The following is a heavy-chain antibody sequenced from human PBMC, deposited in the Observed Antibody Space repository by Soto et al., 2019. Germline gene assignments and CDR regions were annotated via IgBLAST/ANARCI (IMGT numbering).Heavy chain of an antibody. Sequence: SETLSLTCTVSGGSISSYYWSWIRQPPGKGLEWIGYIYYSGSTNYNPSLKSRVTISVDTSKNQFSLKLSSVTAADTAVYYCARARRGSGAWFDPWGQGTLVTVYS. CDR2: IYYSGST. D-gene: IGHD1-26*01. V-gene: IGHV4-59*01. J-gene: IGHJ5*02. CDR3: ARARRGSGAWFDP. CDR1: GGSISSYY.